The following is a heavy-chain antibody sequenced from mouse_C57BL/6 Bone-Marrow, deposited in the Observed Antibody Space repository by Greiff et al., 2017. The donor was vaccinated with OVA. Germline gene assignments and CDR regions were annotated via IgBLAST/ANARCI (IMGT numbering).Heavy chain of an antibody. J-gene: IGHJ2*01. CDR3: TEGSNYEGTY. CDR1: GFTFSNYW. V-gene: IGHV6-3*01. D-gene: IGHD2-5*01. Sequence: EVKLVESGGGLVQPGGSMKLSCVASGFTFSNYWMNWVRQSPEKGLEWVAQIRLKSGNYATQYAESVKGRFTISRDDSKSSVYLQMNNLMAEDTGIYYCTEGSNYEGTYWGQGTPLTVSS. CDR2: IRLKSGNYAT.